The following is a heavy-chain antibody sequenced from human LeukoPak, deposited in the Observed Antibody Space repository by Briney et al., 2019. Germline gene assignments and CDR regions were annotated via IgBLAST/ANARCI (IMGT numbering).Heavy chain of an antibody. CDR1: GFSFSSYW. CDR2: IKQDGSEK. V-gene: IGHV3-7*03. Sequence: PGGSLRLSCAASGFSFSSYWMSWVRQAPGKGLEWVANIKQDGSEKYYVDSVKGRFTISRDNAKNSLCLQMNSLRAEDTAVYYCAKLVVITHRGDYWGQGTLVTVSS. CDR3: AKLVVITHRGDY. D-gene: IGHD3-22*01. J-gene: IGHJ4*02.